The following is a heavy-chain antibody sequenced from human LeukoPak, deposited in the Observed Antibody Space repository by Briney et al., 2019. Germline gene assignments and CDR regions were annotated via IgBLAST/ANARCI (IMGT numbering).Heavy chain of an antibody. D-gene: IGHD6-13*01. Sequence: GASVKVSCKASGYTFTSYYMHWVRQAPGQGLEWMGIINPSGGSTSYAQKFQGRVTMTRDMSTSTVYMELSSLRSEDTAVYYCARVWAGSSSWYYWGAPFDYWGQGTLVTVSS. CDR3: ARVWAGSSSWYYWGAPFDY. V-gene: IGHV1-46*01. J-gene: IGHJ4*02. CDR2: INPSGGST. CDR1: GYTFTSYY.